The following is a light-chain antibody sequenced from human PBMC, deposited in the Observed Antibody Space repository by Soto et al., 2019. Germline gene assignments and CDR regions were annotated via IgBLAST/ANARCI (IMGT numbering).Light chain of an antibody. CDR1: QRISSF. J-gene: IGKJ1*01. CDR2: AAS. Sequence: DIPMTQSPSSLSASVGDSVPITCRASQRISSFLNWYQQKSGKAPKLLIYAASTLQTGVPSRFSGSGSGTDFTLTISSLQPEDFATYYCQQSYSGLPWTFGQGTKVEIK. V-gene: IGKV1-39*01. CDR3: QQSYSGLPWT.